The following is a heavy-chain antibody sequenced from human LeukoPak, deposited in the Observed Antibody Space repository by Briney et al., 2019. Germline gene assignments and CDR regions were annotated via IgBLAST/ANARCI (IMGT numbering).Heavy chain of an antibody. V-gene: IGHV1-2*02. CDR2: INPNSGGT. D-gene: IGHD3-16*01. CDR3: ARVTNYDYVWGCYSDY. Sequence: GASVKVSCKASGYTFTRYYMHWVREAPGQGLEWMGWINPNSGGTNYAQKFQGRVTMTRDTSISTAYMELSRLRSDDTSVYYCARVTNYDYVWGCYSDYWGQGTLVTVSS. CDR1: GYTFTRYY. J-gene: IGHJ4*02.